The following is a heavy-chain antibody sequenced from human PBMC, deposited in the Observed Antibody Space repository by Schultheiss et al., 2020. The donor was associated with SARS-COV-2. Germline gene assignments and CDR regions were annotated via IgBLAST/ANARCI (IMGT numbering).Heavy chain of an antibody. CDR2: ISYDGSNK. J-gene: IGHJ3*02. Sequence: GGSLRLSCAASGFTFSSYGMHWVRQAPGKGLEWVAVISYDGSNKYYADSVKGRFTISRDNSKNTLYLQMNSLRAEDTAVYYCARYGDYGAFDIWGQGTTVTVSS. V-gene: IGHV3-33*05. D-gene: IGHD4-17*01. CDR3: ARYGDYGAFDI. CDR1: GFTFSSYG.